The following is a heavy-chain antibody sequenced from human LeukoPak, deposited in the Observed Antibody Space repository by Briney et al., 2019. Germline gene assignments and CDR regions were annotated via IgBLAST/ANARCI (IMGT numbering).Heavy chain of an antibody. CDR3: ARDVDY. J-gene: IGHJ4*02. Sequence: SETLSLTCSVSGDPISNYYWNWIRQPPGKGLEWIGSIYYSGSTNYNPSLKSRVTISIDTSNNQFSLRLSSVTAVDTAVYYCARDVDYWGQGTLVTVSP. CDR1: GDPISNYY. V-gene: IGHV4-59*12. CDR2: IYYSGST.